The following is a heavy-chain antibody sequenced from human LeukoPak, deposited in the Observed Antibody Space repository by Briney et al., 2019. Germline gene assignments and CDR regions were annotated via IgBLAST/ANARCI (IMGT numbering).Heavy chain of an antibody. CDR2: ITGSGGST. Sequence: GGSLRLSCAASGFTFSSCAMTWVRQAPGKGREWVSVITGSGGSTYYADSVKGRFTITRDNSKNTLYLRMDSLRVEDTAVYYCAKLPGYSASWDFDYWGQGTLVTVSS. J-gene: IGHJ4*02. CDR3: AKLPGYSASWDFDY. V-gene: IGHV3-23*01. CDR1: GFTFSSCA. D-gene: IGHD6-13*01.